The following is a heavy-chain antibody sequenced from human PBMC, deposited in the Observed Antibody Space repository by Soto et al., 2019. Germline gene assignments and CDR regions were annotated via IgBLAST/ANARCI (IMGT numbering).Heavy chain of an antibody. CDR2: IYANGNS. V-gene: IGHV4-31*03. D-gene: IGHD3-22*01. CDR3: ARDGRTSGYYLDY. CDR1: RGSISIGGFC. Sequence: LSLTCTVSRGSISIGGFCWSWIRQSPGKGLEWIGFIYANGNSYYNPSLKSRANISLDTSKNKFSLKISSVTVADTAVYYCARDGRTSGYYLDYWGQGTPVTVSS. J-gene: IGHJ4*02.